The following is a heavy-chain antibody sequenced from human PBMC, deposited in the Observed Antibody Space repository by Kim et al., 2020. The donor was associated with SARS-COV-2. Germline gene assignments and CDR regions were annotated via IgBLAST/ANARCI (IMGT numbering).Heavy chain of an antibody. CDR3: ARDRDYVWGRYRNTGWFDP. D-gene: IGHD3-16*02. CDR1: GGTFSSYA. Sequence: SVKVSCKASGGTFSSYAISWVRQAPGQGLEWMGGIIPIFGTANYAQKFQGRVTITADESTSTAYMELSSLRSEDTAVYYCARDRDYVWGRYRNTGWFDPWGQGTVVTVSS. J-gene: IGHJ5*02. V-gene: IGHV1-69*13. CDR2: IIPIFGTA.